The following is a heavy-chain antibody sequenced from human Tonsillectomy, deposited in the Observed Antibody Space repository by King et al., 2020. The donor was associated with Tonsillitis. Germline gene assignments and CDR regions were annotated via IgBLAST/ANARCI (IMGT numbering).Heavy chain of an antibody. J-gene: IGHJ5*01. CDR1: GFTFSGYA. CDR3: AKPNYYDSAAYYDS. Sequence: VQLVESGGGLVQPGGSLRLSCVASGFTFSGYAMSWVRQAPGKGLEWVSTFTVTGGRTYYADSVKGRFTISRDNSKNTLYLQMNSLRAEDTAVYYCAKPNYYDSAAYYDSWGQGTLVTVSS. D-gene: IGHD3-22*01. CDR2: FTVTGGRT. V-gene: IGHV3-23*04.